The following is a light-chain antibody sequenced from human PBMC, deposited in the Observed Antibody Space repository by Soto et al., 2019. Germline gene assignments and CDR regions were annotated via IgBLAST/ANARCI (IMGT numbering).Light chain of an antibody. V-gene: IGKV1-9*01. CDR1: QGISSY. J-gene: IGKJ5*01. CDR2: AAS. Sequence: DSQLTQSPSFLSASVGDRVTITCRARQGISSYLAWYQQKPGKAPKLLIYAASTLQTGVPSRFSGSGSGTEFTLTISSLQPEDFATYYCQQLNSYPLTFGQGTRLEFK. CDR3: QQLNSYPLT.